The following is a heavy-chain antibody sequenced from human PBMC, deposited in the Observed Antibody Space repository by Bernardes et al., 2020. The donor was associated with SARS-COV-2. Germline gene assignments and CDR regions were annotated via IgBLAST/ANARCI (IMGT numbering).Heavy chain of an antibody. CDR1: GFTFSSYG. CDR2: ICDDGSNK. D-gene: IGHD6-19*01. Sequence: GGSLRLSCAASGFTFSSYGMHWVRQAPGEGLEWVAVICDDGSNKNYADSVKGRFTISRDNSKNTLYLQMNSLRAEDTAVYYCARDFAVAAPQFDYWGQGTLVTVSS. J-gene: IGHJ4*02. V-gene: IGHV3-33*01. CDR3: ARDFAVAAPQFDY.